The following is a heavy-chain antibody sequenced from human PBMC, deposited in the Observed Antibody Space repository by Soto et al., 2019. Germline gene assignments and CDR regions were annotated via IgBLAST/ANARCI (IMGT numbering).Heavy chain of an antibody. V-gene: IGHV4-31*03. J-gene: IGHJ6*02. CDR2: IYYSGST. D-gene: IGHD5-18*01. CDR3: ARSSDTAMVYYYYGMDV. CDR1: GGSISSGGYY. Sequence: PSETLSLTCTVSGGSISSGGYYWSWIRQHPGKGLEWIGYIYYSGSTYYNPSLKSRVTTSVDTSKNQFSLKLSSVTAADTAVYYCARSSDTAMVYYYYGMDVWGQGTTVTVSS.